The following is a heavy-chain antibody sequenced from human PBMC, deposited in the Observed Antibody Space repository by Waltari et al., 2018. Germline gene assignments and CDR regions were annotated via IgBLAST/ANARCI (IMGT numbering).Heavy chain of an antibody. CDR3: ASLFSMYGVNFDY. V-gene: IGHV1-3*01. Sequence: QVQLVQSGAEVKKPGASVKVSCKASGYTFTSYAMHWVRQAPGQRLEWMGWINAGNGNTKYSQKFQGRVTITRDTSASTAYMELSSLRSEDTCVYYCASLFSMYGVNFDYWGQGTLVTVSS. CDR1: GYTFTSYA. CDR2: INAGNGNT. D-gene: IGHD4-17*01. J-gene: IGHJ4*02.